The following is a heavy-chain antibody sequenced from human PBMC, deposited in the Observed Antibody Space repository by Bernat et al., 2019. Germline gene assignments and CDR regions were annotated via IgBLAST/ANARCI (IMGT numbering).Heavy chain of an antibody. Sequence: EVQLVESGGGLVRPGGSLRLSCAASGFSFSNAWMTWVRQAPGKGLEWVAVIKSRIHGGTADYTAPVKGRFTISRDDSKDMLYLQMNSLQTEDTALYYCTTGSGIIYWGQGTLVSVSS. V-gene: IGHV3-15*01. D-gene: IGHD1-26*01. J-gene: IGHJ4*02. CDR3: TTGSGIIY. CDR2: IKSRIHGGTA. CDR1: GFSFSNAW.